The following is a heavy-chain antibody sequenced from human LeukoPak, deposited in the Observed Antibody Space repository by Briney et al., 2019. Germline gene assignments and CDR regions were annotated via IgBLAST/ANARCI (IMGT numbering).Heavy chain of an antibody. CDR1: GFTFSDYY. J-gene: IGHJ4*02. Sequence: GGSLRLSCAASGFTFSDYYMSWIRQAPGKGLEWVSYISSSGSTIYYADSVKGRFTISRDNAKNSLYLQMNSLRAEDTAVYYCARDSCTNGVCCSYFDYWGQGTLVTVSS. CDR3: ARDSCTNGVCCSYFDY. V-gene: IGHV3-11*04. CDR2: ISSSGSTI. D-gene: IGHD2-8*01.